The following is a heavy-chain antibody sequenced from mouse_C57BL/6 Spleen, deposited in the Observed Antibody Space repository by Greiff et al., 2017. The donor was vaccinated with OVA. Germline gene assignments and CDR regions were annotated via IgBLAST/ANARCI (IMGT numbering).Heavy chain of an antibody. V-gene: IGHV3-6*01. CDR3: ARPENWYFDV. CDR2: ISYDGSN. CDR1: GYSITSGYY. Sequence: ESGPGLVKPSQSLSLTCSVTGYSITSGYYWNWIRQFPGNKLEWMGYISYDGSNNYNPSLKNRISITRDTSKNQFFLKLNSVTTEDTATYYCARPENWYFDVWGTGTTVTVSS. J-gene: IGHJ1*03.